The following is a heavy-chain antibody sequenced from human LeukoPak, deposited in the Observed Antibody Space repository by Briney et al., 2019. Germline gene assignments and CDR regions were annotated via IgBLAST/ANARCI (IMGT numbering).Heavy chain of an antibody. V-gene: IGHV3-23*01. D-gene: IGHD6-19*01. CDR1: GFTFSSYA. CDR2: ISGSGGST. Sequence: GGSLRLSCAASGFTFSSYAMSWVRQAPGKGLEWVSAISGSGGSTYYADSVKGRFTISRDNSKNTLYLQMNSLRAEDTAVYYCARPADSSGWFRGDWYFDLWGRGTLVTVSS. CDR3: ARPADSSGWFRGDWYFDL. J-gene: IGHJ2*01.